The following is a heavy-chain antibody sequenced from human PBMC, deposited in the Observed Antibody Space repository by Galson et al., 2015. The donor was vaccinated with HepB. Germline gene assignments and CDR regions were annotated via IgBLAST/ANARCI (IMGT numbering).Heavy chain of an antibody. CDR1: GFNFHTYA. CDR3: ARDHDWAIDI. D-gene: IGHD2-21*01. Sequence: SLRLSSAASGFNFHTYAMIWARQAPGNGLESISYIRAGSTIISYADSVKGRFTIFSDDARSSLYLEMNSLRDEDTAVYYCARDHDWAIDIWGQGTLVTVSP. CDR2: IRAGSTII. J-gene: IGHJ3*02. V-gene: IGHV3-48*02.